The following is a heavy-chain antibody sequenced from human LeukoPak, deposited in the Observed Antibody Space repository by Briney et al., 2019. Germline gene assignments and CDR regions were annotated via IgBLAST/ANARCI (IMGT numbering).Heavy chain of an antibody. CDR2: IYYSGST. CDR1: GGSISSRGYN. V-gene: IGHV4-39*07. D-gene: IGHD3-9*01. J-gene: IGHJ4*02. Sequence: PSETLSLTCTVSGGSISSRGYNWGWIRQPPGKVLEWIGSIYYSGSTYYNPSLKSRVTISVDTSKNQFSLKLSSVTAADTAVYYCARTGDILTGFDYWGQGTLVTVSS. CDR3: ARTGDILTGFDY.